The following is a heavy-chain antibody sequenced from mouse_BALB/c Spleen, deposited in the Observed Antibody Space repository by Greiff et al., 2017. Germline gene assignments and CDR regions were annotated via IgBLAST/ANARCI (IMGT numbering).Heavy chain of an antibody. CDR2: IWSGGST. CDR3: ARPWCAY. Sequence: VKLQESGPGLVQPSQSLSITCTVSGFSLTSYGVHWVRQSPGKGLEWLGVIWSGGSTDYNAAFISRLSISKDNSKSQVFFKMNSLQANDTAIYYCARPWCAYWGQGTLVTVSA. V-gene: IGHV2-2*02. J-gene: IGHJ3*01. CDR1: GFSLTSYG.